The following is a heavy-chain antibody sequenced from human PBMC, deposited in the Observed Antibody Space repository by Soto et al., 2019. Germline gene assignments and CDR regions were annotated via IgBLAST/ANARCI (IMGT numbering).Heavy chain of an antibody. D-gene: IGHD3-10*01. CDR2: ISGYNGNA. CDR3: AREGWLGELLY. Sequence: VQLVQSGNVVQKPGSSVKVSCKTSGYTFSSYGIIWVRQAPGQGLEWMGWISGYNGNADYAQRFRGRVNMTTDTSTTTVFMELRDLRSYDTALDFCAREGWLGELLYWGQGSMVTVS. CDR1: GYTFSSYG. J-gene: IGHJ4*02. V-gene: IGHV1-18*01.